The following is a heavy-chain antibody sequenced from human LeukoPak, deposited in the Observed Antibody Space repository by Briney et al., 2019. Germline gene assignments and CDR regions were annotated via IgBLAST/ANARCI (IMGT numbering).Heavy chain of an antibody. J-gene: IGHJ4*02. CDR3: ARAEKAVTGTLDS. D-gene: IGHD6-19*01. CDR1: GGSISSYY. CDR2: IYYSGST. V-gene: IGHV4-59*01. Sequence: SETLSLTCTVSGGSISSYYWSWIRQPPGKGLEWIGYIYYSGSTNYNPSLKSRVTISVDTSKNQFPLKLSSVTAADTAVYYCARAEKAVTGTLDSWGQGTLITVSS.